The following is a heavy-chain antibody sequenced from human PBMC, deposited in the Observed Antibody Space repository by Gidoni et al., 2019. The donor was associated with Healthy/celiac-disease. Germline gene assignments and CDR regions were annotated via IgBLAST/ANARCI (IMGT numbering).Heavy chain of an antibody. V-gene: IGHV4-39*01. Sequence: QLQLQEWGPGLVKPAETLSLTGTVAGGSISRSSYYWGGIRQPPGKGLEWIGSIYYSGSTYYNPSLHSRVPISVDTSKIQFSLKLSSVTAADTAVYYCARYLSGSYPGTTPRYYYGMDVWGQGTTVTVSS. CDR3: ARYLSGSYPGTTPRYYYGMDV. CDR1: GGSISRSSYY. CDR2: IYYSGST. J-gene: IGHJ6*02. D-gene: IGHD1-26*01.